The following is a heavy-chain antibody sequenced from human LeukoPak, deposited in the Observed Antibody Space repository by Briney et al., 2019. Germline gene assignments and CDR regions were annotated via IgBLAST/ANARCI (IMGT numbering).Heavy chain of an antibody. Sequence: ASVKVSCKASGYTFTNYGITWIREAPGQGPEWLGWISGYNANAHYAQNVLGRVTLTTDTSTNTAYMELRGLTSDDTAMYYCARVGRGCSSIRCYWEDWFDPWGQGTLVIVSS. CDR2: ISGYNANA. V-gene: IGHV1-18*01. D-gene: IGHD2-2*01. CDR1: GYTFTNYG. CDR3: ARVGRGCSSIRCYWEDWFDP. J-gene: IGHJ5*02.